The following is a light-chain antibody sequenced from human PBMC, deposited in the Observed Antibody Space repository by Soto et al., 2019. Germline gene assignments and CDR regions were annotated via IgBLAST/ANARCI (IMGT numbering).Light chain of an antibody. CDR3: QQFSSHSST. CDR2: KAS. CDR1: QSISKW. J-gene: IGKJ2*01. V-gene: IGKV1-5*03. Sequence: DIQMPQSPSTLSASVGARVTITCRASQSISKWLAWYQHKPGQAPTLLIYKASILESGVPSRFSGSGSETDFTLSINSLKPDDFATYYCQQFSSHSSTCGKGTKLEIK.